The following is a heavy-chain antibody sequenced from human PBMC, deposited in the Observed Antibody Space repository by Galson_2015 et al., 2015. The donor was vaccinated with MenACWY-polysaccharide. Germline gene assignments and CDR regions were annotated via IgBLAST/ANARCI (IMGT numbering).Heavy chain of an antibody. CDR3: AKRCEWGRNTGPFDQ. CDR1: GLSLGHYA. J-gene: IGHJ4*02. D-gene: IGHD3-16*01. CDR2: IADRADWT. V-gene: IGHV3-23*01. Sequence: SLRLSGAASGLSLGHYAGSWVRQAPGKGLEWVSGIADRADWTYYTDSVKGRFTIYRDTSKNTVYLQMNSLREEDTALYFSAKRCEWGRNTGPFDQWGQGTLVTVSA.